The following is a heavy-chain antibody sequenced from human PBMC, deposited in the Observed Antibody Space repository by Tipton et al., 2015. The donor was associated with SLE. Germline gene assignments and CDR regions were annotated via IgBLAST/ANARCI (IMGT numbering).Heavy chain of an antibody. CDR3: ARGGAAVLDY. D-gene: IGHD6-13*01. Sequence: QLVQSGGGVVQPGRSLRLSCAASGFTFSSYAMHWVRQAPGKGLEWVAVISYDGSNKYYADSVKGRFTISRDNSKNTLYLQMNSLRAEDTAVYYCARGGAAVLDYWGQGTLVTVSS. CDR2: ISYDGSNK. V-gene: IGHV3-30*04. CDR1: GFTFSSYA. J-gene: IGHJ4*02.